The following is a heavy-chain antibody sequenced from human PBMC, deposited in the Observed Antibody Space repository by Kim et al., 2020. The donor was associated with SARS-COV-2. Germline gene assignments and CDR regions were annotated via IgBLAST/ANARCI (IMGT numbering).Heavy chain of an antibody. Sequence: GGSLRLSCAASGFTFSSYAMSWVRQAPGKGLEWVSAISGSGGSTYYADSVKGRFTISRDNSKNTLYLQMNSLRAEDTAVYYCAKDGYYYGSGSLFPGWFDPWDQGALVTVSS. J-gene: IGHJ5*02. CDR2: ISGSGGST. V-gene: IGHV3-23*01. CDR3: AKDGYYYGSGSLFPGWFDP. CDR1: GFTFSSYA. D-gene: IGHD3-10*01.